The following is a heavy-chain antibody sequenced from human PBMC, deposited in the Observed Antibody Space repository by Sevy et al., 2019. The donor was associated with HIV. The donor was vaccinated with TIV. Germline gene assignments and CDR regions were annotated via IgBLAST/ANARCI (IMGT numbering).Heavy chain of an antibody. CDR3: ASTPSPHKYYYDSSGYPGY. J-gene: IGHJ4*02. CDR1: GFTFSDYY. CDR2: ISSSGSTI. Sequence: GGSLRLSCAASGFTFSDYYMSWIHQAPGKGLEWVSYISSSGSTIYYADSVKGRFTISRDNAKNSLYLQMNSLRAEDTAVYYCASTPSPHKYYYDSSGYPGYWGQGTLVTVSS. D-gene: IGHD3-22*01. V-gene: IGHV3-11*01.